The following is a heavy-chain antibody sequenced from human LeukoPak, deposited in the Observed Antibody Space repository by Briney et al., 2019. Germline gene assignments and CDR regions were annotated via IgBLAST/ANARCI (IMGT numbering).Heavy chain of an antibody. CDR1: GGSISSGTYY. J-gene: IGHJ4*02. D-gene: IGHD1-26*01. Sequence: SETLSLTCTVSGGSISSGTYYWSWIRQPAGKGLEWIGRIYTSGTTNYNPSLKSRVTISVDTSKNQFSLKLSSVTAADTAVYYCASLYSGSSSFDYWGQGTLVTVSS. V-gene: IGHV4-61*02. CDR2: IYTSGTT. CDR3: ASLYSGSSSFDY.